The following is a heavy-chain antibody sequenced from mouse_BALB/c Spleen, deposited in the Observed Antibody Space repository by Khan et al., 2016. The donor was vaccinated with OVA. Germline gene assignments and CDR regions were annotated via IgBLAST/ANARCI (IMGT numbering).Heavy chain of an antibody. D-gene: IGHD1-1*01. CDR2: INPHIGET. J-gene: IGHJ2*01. Sequence: EVQLQESGPELVKPGASVKISCKASGYSFTGYFMNWVMQSPGKSLEWIGRINPHIGETFYNQKFKGKATLTVDESSSTAHMELRSLASEDSAVYYCTRVYRSYFDYWGQGTTLTVSS. V-gene: IGHV1-20*02. CDR1: GYSFTGYF. CDR3: TRVYRSYFDY.